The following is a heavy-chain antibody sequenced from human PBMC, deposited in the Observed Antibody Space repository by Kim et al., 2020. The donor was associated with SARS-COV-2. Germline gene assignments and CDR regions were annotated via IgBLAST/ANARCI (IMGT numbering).Heavy chain of an antibody. CDR1: GSTFSSYW. V-gene: IGHV3-7*03. CDR2: IKQDGSEK. J-gene: IGHJ4*02. Sequence: GGSLRLSCAASGSTFSSYWMSWVRQAPGKGLEWVANIKQDGSEKYYVDSVKGRFTISRDNAKNSLYLQMNSLRAEDTAVYYCAREGIQDYFDYWGQGTLVTVSS. D-gene: IGHD5-18*01. CDR3: AREGIQDYFDY.